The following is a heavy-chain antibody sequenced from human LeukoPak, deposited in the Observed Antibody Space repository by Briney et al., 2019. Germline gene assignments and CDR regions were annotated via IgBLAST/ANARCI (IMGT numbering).Heavy chain of an antibody. Sequence: SETLSLTCAVYGGSFSGCYWSWIRQPPGKGLEWIGEINHSGSTNYNPSLKSRVTISVDTSKNQFSLKLSSVTAADTAVYYCARGLSGWYKSYYFDYWGQGTLVTVSS. CDR2: INHSGST. D-gene: IGHD6-19*01. CDR1: GGSFSGCY. V-gene: IGHV4-34*01. J-gene: IGHJ4*02. CDR3: ARGLSGWYKSYYFDY.